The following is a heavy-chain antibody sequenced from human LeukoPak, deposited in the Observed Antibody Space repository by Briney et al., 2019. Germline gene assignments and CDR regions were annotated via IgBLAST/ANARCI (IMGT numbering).Heavy chain of an antibody. Sequence: GGSLRLSCAASGFTFSSYGMHWVRQAPGKGLEWVAVISYDGSNKYYADSVKGRFTISGDNSKNTLYLQMNSLRAEDTAVYYCAKDSLHVGGLLSDYWGQGTLVTVSS. CDR2: ISYDGSNK. V-gene: IGHV3-30*18. J-gene: IGHJ4*02. CDR3: AKDSLHVGGLLSDY. CDR1: GFTFSSYG. D-gene: IGHD2-2*01.